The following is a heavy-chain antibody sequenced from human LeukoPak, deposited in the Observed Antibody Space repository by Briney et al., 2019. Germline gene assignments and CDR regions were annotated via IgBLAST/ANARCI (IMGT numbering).Heavy chain of an antibody. CDR1: GYTFTSYA. D-gene: IGHD2-15*01. V-gene: IGHV1-18*01. J-gene: IGHJ4*02. CDR2: ISGYNGNT. Sequence: GASVKVSCTAPGYTFTSYAISWVRQAPGQGLEWMGWISGYNGNTNYAQTFQGRVTMTTDKSTSTAYMEVRSLRSDDTAVYYCARDQFLLGYCSGGRGCRRAYYFDYWGQGTLVTVSS. CDR3: ARDQFLLGYCSGGRGCRRAYYFDY.